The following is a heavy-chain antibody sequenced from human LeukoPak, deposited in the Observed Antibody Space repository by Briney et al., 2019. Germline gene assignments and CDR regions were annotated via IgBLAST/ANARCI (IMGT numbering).Heavy chain of an antibody. CDR1: GFTFSSYW. Sequence: GGSLRLSCAASGFTFSSYWMSWVRQAPGKGLEWVANIKQDGSEKYYVDSVKGRFAISRDNAMNSLYLQMNSLRAEDTAVYYCASQTYYDFWSGYYYYCMDVWGKGTTVTVSS. D-gene: IGHD3-3*01. CDR3: ASQTYYDFWSGYYYYCMDV. J-gene: IGHJ6*03. V-gene: IGHV3-7*01. CDR2: IKQDGSEK.